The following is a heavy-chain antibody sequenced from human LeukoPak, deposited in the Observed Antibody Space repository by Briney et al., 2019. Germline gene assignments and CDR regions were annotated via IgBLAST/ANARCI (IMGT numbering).Heavy chain of an antibody. V-gene: IGHV3-48*03. CDR2: ISSSGSTI. J-gene: IGHJ3*02. CDR3: ARATLTHYYDSSGYWGRRSGEDAFDI. D-gene: IGHD3-22*01. Sequence: PGGSLRLSCAASGFTFSSYEMNWVRQAPGKGLEWVSYISSSGSTIYYADSVKGRFTISRDNAKNSLYLQMNSLRAEDTAVYYCARATLTHYYDSSGYWGRRSGEDAFDIWSQATMVTVSS. CDR1: GFTFSSYE.